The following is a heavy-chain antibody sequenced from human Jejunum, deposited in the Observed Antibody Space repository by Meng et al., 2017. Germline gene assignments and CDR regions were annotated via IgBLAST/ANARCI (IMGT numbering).Heavy chain of an antibody. Sequence: GGSLRLSCTASGFTFSSYGMSWVRQAPGKGLAWVSALSGSGAGTYYADSVKGRFTISRDNSKNTVFIQMNSLRAEDTATYYCAKAGTGYYFDSWGQGTLVTVSS. D-gene: IGHD1-1*01. CDR3: AKAGTGYYFDS. J-gene: IGHJ4*02. V-gene: IGHV3-23*01. CDR1: GFTFSSYG. CDR2: LSGSGAGT.